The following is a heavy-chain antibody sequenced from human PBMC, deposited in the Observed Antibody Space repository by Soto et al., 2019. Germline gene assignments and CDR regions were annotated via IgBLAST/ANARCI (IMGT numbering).Heavy chain of an antibody. CDR2: FYYIEST. CDR3: ARRWGRTFDY. Sequence: SETLSLTCTVSGGSISSGPYSWGWIRQPPGEGLEWIGTFYYIESTYYNPSLESRVTISVDTSKNQFSLKVSSVTAADTAVYYCARRWGRTFDYWGQGTLVTVSS. J-gene: IGHJ4*02. D-gene: IGHD7-27*01. V-gene: IGHV4-39*01. CDR1: GGSISSGPYS.